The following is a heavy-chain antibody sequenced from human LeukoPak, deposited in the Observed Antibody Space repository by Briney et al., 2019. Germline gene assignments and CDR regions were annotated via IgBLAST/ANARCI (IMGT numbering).Heavy chain of an antibody. CDR3: AREARIAVAGTLDY. V-gene: IGHV3-33*01. CDR2: IWYDGRNK. CDR1: GFTFSSYG. J-gene: IGHJ4*02. Sequence: PGGSLRLSCAASGFTFSSYGMHWVRQAPGKGLEWVAVIWYDGRNKYYADSVKGRFTISRDNSKNTLYLQMNSLRAEDTAVYYCAREARIAVAGTLDYWGQGTLVTVSS. D-gene: IGHD6-19*01.